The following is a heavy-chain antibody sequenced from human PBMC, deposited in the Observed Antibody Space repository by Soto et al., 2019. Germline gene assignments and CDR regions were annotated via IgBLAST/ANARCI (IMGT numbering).Heavy chain of an antibody. Sequence: SETLSLTCTVSGGSISSSSYYWGWIRQPPGKGLEWIGYNYYSGITYYNPSLKSRVTISLDTSKNQFSLKLSSVTAADTAVYYCARGSSIAGLYYGMDVWGQGTTVTVSS. CDR3: ARGSSIAGLYYGMDV. J-gene: IGHJ6*02. V-gene: IGHV4-39*07. CDR1: GGSISSSSYY. CDR2: NYYSGIT. D-gene: IGHD6-6*01.